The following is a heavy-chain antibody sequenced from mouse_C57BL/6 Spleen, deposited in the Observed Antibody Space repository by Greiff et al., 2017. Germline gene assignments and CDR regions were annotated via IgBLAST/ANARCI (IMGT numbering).Heavy chain of an antibody. V-gene: IGHV1-55*01. J-gene: IGHJ4*01. D-gene: IGHD2-3*01. CDR2: IYPGSGST. Sequence: QVQLQQPGAELVKPGASVKMSCKASSYTFTSYWITWVKQRPGQGLEWIGDIYPGSGSTNYNEKFKSKATLTGDTSSSTAYMQLSSLTSEDSAVYYCARDGYYYAMDYWGQGTSVTVSS. CDR1: SYTFTSYW. CDR3: ARDGYYYAMDY.